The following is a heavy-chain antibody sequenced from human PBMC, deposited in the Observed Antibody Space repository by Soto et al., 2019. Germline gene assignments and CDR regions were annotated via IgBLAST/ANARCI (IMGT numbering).Heavy chain of an antibody. Sequence: QVQLQQWGAGLLKPSETLSLTCAVYGGSFSGYYWSWIRQPPGKGLEWIGEINHSGSTNYNPSLKSRVTISVDTSKNQFSLKLSSVTAADTAVYYCARGLRPVTMVRGVIRFDPWGQGTLVTVSS. D-gene: IGHD3-10*01. CDR2: INHSGST. J-gene: IGHJ5*02. CDR3: ARGLRPVTMVRGVIRFDP. V-gene: IGHV4-34*01. CDR1: GGSFSGYY.